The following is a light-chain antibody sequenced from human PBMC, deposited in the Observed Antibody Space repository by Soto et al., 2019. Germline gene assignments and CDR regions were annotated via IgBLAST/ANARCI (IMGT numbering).Light chain of an antibody. Sequence: QSALTQPASVSGSPGQSITISCTGTSSDVGSYNLVSWYQQHPGKAPKLMIYEGSKRPSGVSNRFSGSKSGNTASLTISGLQAEDEADYYCCSYAGSSTFVVFGEGPRSPS. CDR2: EGS. V-gene: IGLV2-23*03. CDR1: SSDVGSYNL. J-gene: IGLJ2*01. CDR3: CSYAGSSTFVV.